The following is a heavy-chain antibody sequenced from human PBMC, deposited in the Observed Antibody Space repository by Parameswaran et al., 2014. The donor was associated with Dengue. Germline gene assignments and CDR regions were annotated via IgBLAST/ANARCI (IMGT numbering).Heavy chain of an antibody. CDR2: IYSGGST. J-gene: IGHJ6*02. D-gene: IGHD3-10*01. Sequence: VRQMPGKGLEWVSIIYSGGSTYYADSVKGRFTISRDNPKNTVYLQVNSLRAEDTAVYYCARDSVGSGSYYSNYYGMDVWGQGTTVTVSS. CDR3: ARDSVGSGSYYSNYYGMDV. V-gene: IGHV3-66*01.